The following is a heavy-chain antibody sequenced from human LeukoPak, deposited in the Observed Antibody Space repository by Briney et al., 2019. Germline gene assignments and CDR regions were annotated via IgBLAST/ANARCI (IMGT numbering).Heavy chain of an antibody. CDR2: IYHSGST. CDR1: GVSISSGGYA. J-gene: IGHJ4*02. Sequence: PSETLSLTCAVSGVSISSGGYAWSWLRQPPGKGLEWIGYIYHSGSTYYNPSLKSRVTISVDRSKNQFSLKLSSVTAADTAVYYCARDSSGYYGHFDYWGQGTLVTVSS. V-gene: IGHV4-30-2*01. CDR3: ARDSSGYYGHFDY. D-gene: IGHD3-22*01.